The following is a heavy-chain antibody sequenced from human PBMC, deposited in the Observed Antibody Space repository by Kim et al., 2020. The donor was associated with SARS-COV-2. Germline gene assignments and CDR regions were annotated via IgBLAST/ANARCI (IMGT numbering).Heavy chain of an antibody. V-gene: IGHV4-34*01. D-gene: IGHD1-26*01. Sequence: SETLSLTCSVYDASFSHYYWTWIRQSPGMGLEWIGEINYSGSTSYNPSLKSRVTISVDTSKNQFSLSLSSVTAADTAMYYCASGMAVAWEVLRYWGQGILDTVSS. CDR3: ASGMAVAWEVLRY. CDR1: DASFSHYY. J-gene: IGHJ4*02. CDR2: INYSGST.